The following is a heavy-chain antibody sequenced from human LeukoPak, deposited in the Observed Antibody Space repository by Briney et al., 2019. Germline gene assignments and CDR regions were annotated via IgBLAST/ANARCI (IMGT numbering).Heavy chain of an antibody. V-gene: IGHV5-51*01. CDR3: ARQWGDCSSTSCYSAY. CDR2: IYPGDSDT. CDR1: GYSFASYW. J-gene: IGHJ4*02. Sequence: GSLKISCKGSGYSFASYWIAWVRQMPGKGLEWMGIIYPGDSDTRYSPSFQGQVTISADKSISTAYLQWSSLKASDTAIYYCARQWGDCSSTSCYSAYWGQGTLDTVSS. D-gene: IGHD2-2*01.